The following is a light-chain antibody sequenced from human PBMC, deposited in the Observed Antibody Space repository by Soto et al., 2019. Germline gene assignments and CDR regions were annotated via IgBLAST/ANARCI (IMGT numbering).Light chain of an antibody. J-gene: IGKJ5*01. CDR2: GAS. CDR3: QQYGTSPRT. V-gene: IGKV3-20*01. CDR1: QTVSSNY. Sequence: EIILTQSPDTLSLSPGERATLSCGASQTVSSNYLAWFQQRPFQAPRLLIYGASSRATGIPDRFSGSGSGTDFTLTISRLEPEDFAVYICQQYGTSPRTFGQGTRLEIK.